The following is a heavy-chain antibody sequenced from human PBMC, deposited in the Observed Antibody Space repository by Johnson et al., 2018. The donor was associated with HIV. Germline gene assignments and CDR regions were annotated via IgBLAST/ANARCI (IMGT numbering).Heavy chain of an antibody. Sequence: EVQVVESGGGVVQPGRSLRLSCAASGFTFSSYAMHWVRQAPGKGLEWVAVIGTAGDTYYPGSVKGRFTISRENAKNSLYLQMNSLRAGDTAVYYCARDQATGAFDIWGQGTMVTVSS. D-gene: IGHD1-26*01. J-gene: IGHJ3*02. CDR3: ARDQATGAFDI. V-gene: IGHV3-13*01. CDR1: GFTFSSYA. CDR2: IGTAGDT.